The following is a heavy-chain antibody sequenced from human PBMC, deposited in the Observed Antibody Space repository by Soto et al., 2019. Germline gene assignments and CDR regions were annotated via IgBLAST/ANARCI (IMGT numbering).Heavy chain of an antibody. J-gene: IGHJ6*02. V-gene: IGHV4-31*03. CDR2: IDYSGST. CDR1: GGSISSGGYY. CDR3: ARGGRRSPGMDV. Sequence: QVQLQESGPGLVKPSQTLSLTCTVSGGSISSGGYYWSWIRQHPGKGLEWIGYIDYSGSTYYNPSLKSRVTISVDTSKNPFSLKLSSVTAADTAVYYCARGGRRSPGMDVWGQGTTVTVSS.